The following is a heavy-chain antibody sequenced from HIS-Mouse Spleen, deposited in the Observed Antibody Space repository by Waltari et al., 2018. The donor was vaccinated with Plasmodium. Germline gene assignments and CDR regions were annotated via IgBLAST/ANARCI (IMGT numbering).Heavy chain of an antibody. J-gene: IGHJ5*02. D-gene: IGHD6-13*01. CDR2: IYHSGST. CDR3: ARGVGYSSSWYWFDP. Sequence: QVQLKESGPGLVKPSETLSLPCTVSGYSISSGSYWGWLRQPPGKGLEWIGSIYHSGSTYYNPSLKSRVTISVDTSKNQFSLKLSSVTAADTAVYYCARGVGYSSSWYWFDPWGQGTLVTVSS. V-gene: IGHV4-38-2*02. CDR1: GYSISSGSY.